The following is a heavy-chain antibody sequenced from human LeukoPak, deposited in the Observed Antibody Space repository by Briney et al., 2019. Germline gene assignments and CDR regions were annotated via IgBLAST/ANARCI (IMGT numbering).Heavy chain of an antibody. CDR2: ISSSSSTI. CDR3: ARDWVTMVRGVADAFDI. Sequence: GGSLRLSCAASGFTFSSYSMNWVRQAPGKGLEWVSYISSSSSTIYYADSVKGRFTISRDNAKNSLYLQMNSLRAEDTAAYYCARDWVTMVRGVADAFDIWGQGTMVTVSS. D-gene: IGHD3-10*01. J-gene: IGHJ3*02. V-gene: IGHV3-48*01. CDR1: GFTFSSYS.